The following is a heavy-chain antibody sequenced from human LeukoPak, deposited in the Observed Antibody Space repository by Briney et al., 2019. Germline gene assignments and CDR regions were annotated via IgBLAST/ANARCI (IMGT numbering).Heavy chain of an antibody. Sequence: GESLQISCKGSGYHFTSYWIGWVRQLPGKGLEWMGIIYPGDSDTRYSPSFQGQVTISADKSISTAYLQWSSLKASDTAMYYCARPEGKLVNAFDIWGQGTMVTVSS. D-gene: IGHD1-26*01. V-gene: IGHV5-51*01. CDR2: IYPGDSDT. J-gene: IGHJ3*02. CDR1: GYHFTSYW. CDR3: ARPEGKLVNAFDI.